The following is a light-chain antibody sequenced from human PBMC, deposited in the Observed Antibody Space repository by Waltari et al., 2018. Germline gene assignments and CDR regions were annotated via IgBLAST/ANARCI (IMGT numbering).Light chain of an antibody. V-gene: IGLV1-47*01. J-gene: IGLJ2*01. CDR1: RSNIETNY. CDR3: SSWDDDLRGRV. CDR2: RNN. Sequence: QSALIQPPSVSGTPGQKVTISCSGTRSNIETNYVYWYKQLPGTAPRVLIYRNNGAPSGVPDRVSASKSAASASLSISWLRSEDEAVYYCSSWDDDLRGRVFGGGTRVTVL.